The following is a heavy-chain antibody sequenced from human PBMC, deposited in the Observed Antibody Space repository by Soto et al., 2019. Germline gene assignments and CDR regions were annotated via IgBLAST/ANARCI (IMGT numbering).Heavy chain of an antibody. V-gene: IGHV3-23*01. CDR1: AFTFSDYA. Sequence: PGGSLRLSCAASAFTFSDYAMTWVLQAPGKGLEWVSAISGSGGSTYYADSVNGRFTISRDISNNTLYLQMNRLRAEDPAGYYSAKVFPQDWGQDYSSGMDVWAQGPTVPVS. CDR2: ISGSGGST. D-gene: IGHD7-27*01. CDR3: AKVFPQDWGQDYSSGMDV. J-gene: IGHJ6*02.